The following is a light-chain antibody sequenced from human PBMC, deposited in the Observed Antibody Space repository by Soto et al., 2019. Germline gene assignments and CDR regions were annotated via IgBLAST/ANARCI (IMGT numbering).Light chain of an antibody. CDR1: QSISSW. CDR3: QQYNSYSVT. CDR2: DAS. V-gene: IGKV1-5*01. J-gene: IGKJ4*01. Sequence: DLQMTQSPSTLSASVGDRVTITCRASQSISSWLAWYQQKPGKAPKLLIYDASSLESGVPSRFSGSGSGTEFTLTISSLQPDDFATYYCQQYNSYSVTFGGGTKVDIK.